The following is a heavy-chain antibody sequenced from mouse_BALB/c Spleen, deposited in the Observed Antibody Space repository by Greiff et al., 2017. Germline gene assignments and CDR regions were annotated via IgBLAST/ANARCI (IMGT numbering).Heavy chain of an antibody. Sequence: VQLQQPGAELVMPGASVKMSCKASGYTFTDYWMHWVRQRPGQGLEWIGAIDTSDSYTSYNQKFKGKATLTVDESSSTAYMQLSSLTSEDSAVYYCARSKGVYAMDYWGQGTSVTVSS. CDR2: IDTSDSYT. CDR3: ARSKGVYAMDY. CDR1: GYTFTDYW. J-gene: IGHJ4*01. V-gene: IGHV1-69*01.